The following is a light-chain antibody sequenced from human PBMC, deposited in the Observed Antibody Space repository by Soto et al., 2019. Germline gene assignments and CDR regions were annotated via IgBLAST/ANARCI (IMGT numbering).Light chain of an antibody. CDR3: QSYDTSLSEV. CDR2: GNN. CDR1: SSNIGAGYD. J-gene: IGLJ3*02. Sequence: QAVVTQPPSVSGAPGQRVTISRTGNSSNIGAGYDVHWYQQLPGTAPKLLIYGNNNRPSGVPDRFFGSKSGTSASLAITGLQAEDEAGYYCQSYDTSLSEVFGGGTKLTVL. V-gene: IGLV1-40*01.